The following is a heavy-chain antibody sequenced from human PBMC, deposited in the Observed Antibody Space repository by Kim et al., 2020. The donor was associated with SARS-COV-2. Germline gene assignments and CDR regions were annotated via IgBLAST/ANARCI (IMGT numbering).Heavy chain of an antibody. J-gene: IGHJ3*01. CDR1: GFTFSSYS. CDR3: ARDPKVVVAALG. CDR2: ISSSSSYI. Sequence: GGSLRLSCAASGFTFSSYSMNWVRQAPGKGLEWVSSISSSSSYIYYADSVKGRFTISRDNAKNSLYLQMNSLRAEDTAVYYCARDPKVVVAALGWGQGTMVTVSS. D-gene: IGHD2-15*01. V-gene: IGHV3-21*01.